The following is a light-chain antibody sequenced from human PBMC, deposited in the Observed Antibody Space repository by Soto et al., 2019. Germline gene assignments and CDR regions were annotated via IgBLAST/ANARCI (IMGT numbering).Light chain of an antibody. Sequence: ETVLTQSPGTLSLSPGERATLSCRASQSVSSSYLAWYQQKPGQAPRLLIYGASSRATGNPDRFSGSGSGTDFTLTISRLEPEDFAVYYCQQYGSSPTTFGQGTKVEIK. CDR2: GAS. V-gene: IGKV3-20*01. J-gene: IGKJ1*01. CDR1: QSVSSSY. CDR3: QQYGSSPTT.